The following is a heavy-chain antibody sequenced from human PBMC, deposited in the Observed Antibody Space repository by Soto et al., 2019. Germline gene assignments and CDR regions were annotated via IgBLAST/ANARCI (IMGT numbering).Heavy chain of an antibody. J-gene: IGHJ4*02. Sequence: QVQLVQSGAEVKEPGASVKVSCKASGYTYASYAIGWMRQAPGQGLEWMGWISAYNGNTNYAQKLQGRVTMTTDTSTSTDYMELRSLRSDDTAVYYCARDPPPPDYWGQGTLVTVSS. CDR3: ARDPPPPDY. CDR1: GYTYASYA. V-gene: IGHV1-18*01. CDR2: ISAYNGNT.